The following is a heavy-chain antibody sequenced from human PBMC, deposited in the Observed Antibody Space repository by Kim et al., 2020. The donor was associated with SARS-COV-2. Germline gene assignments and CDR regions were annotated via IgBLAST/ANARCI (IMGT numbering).Heavy chain of an antibody. D-gene: IGHD6-13*01. V-gene: IGHV4-39*01. J-gene: IGHJ5*02. CDR1: GGSISSSSYY. CDR2: IYYSGST. Sequence: SETLSLTCTVSGGSISSSSYYWGWIRQPPGKGLEWIGSIYYSGSTYYNPSLKSRVTISVDTSKNQFSLKLSSVTAADTAVYYCARIRGEQQLRWFDPWGQGTLVTVSS. CDR3: ARIRGEQQLRWFDP.